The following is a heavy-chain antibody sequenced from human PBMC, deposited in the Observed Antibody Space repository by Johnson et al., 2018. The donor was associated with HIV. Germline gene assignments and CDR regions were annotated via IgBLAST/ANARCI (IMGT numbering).Heavy chain of an antibody. Sequence: QVQLVESGGGVVQPGRSLRLSCAASGFTFSSHPMHWVRQAPGKGLEWVAVISYDGSNKYYADSVKGRFTISRDNSKNTLYLQMNSLRAEDTAVYYCARVQPAVAGNDAFDIWGQGTMVTVSS. CDR2: ISYDGSNK. D-gene: IGHD6-19*01. CDR1: GFTFSSHP. CDR3: ARVQPAVAGNDAFDI. J-gene: IGHJ3*02. V-gene: IGHV3-30-3*01.